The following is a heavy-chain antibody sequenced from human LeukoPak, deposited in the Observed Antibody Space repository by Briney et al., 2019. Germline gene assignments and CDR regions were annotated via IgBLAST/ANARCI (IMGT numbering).Heavy chain of an antibody. Sequence: PSETLSLTCTVSGYSISSGYYWGWIRQSPGKGLEWIGNIYYSGSTYYNPSLRSRVTISLDTSKNQFSLKLSSVTAADTAVFYCASTTMVRGVIDWGQGILVTVSS. CDR3: ASTTMVRGVID. V-gene: IGHV4-38-2*02. J-gene: IGHJ4*02. CDR1: GYSISSGYY. D-gene: IGHD3-10*01. CDR2: IYYSGST.